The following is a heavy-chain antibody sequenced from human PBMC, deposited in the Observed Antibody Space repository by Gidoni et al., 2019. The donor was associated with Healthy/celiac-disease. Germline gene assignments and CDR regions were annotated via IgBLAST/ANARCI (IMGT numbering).Heavy chain of an antibody. CDR2: ISWNSGSI. CDR3: AKAPMLYGTTEGDHHYLDY. J-gene: IGHJ4*02. V-gene: IGHV3-9*01. CDR1: GFPFDDYA. Sequence: EVQLVESGGGLVQPGSSLRLSCAAPGFPFDDYAMHWVRQAPGKGMGWVSSISWNSGSIGYADSVKVRFTISRDNAKNSLYLQMNSLRAEDTALYYCAKAPMLYGTTEGDHHYLDYWGQGTLVTVSS. D-gene: IGHD1-7*01.